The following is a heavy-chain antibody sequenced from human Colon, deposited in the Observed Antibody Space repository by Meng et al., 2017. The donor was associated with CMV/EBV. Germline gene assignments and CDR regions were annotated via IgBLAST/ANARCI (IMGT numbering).Heavy chain of an antibody. D-gene: IGHD3-22*01. CDR2: LSDSSSNT. V-gene: IGHV3-23*01. J-gene: IGHJ4*02. CDR1: GFAFNIYA. Sequence: GESLKISCAASGFAFNIYAMSWVRQAPGKGLEWVSGLSDSSSNTYYADSVEGRFTISRDNSRNTLYLQMDSLRAEDTAVYYCAKDEGWDSSGYLRFYIDHWGQGSLVTVSS. CDR3: AKDEGWDSSGYLRFYIDH.